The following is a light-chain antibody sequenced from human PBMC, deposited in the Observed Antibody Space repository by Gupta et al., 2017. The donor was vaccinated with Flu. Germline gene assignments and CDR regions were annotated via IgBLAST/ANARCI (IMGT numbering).Light chain of an antibody. Sequence: IVLTQSPATLSLSQGERATLSCRASETVRTFLACYQQKRGQPPRLLIYDPSIRATVIPARFSGNASATYFTLTISILAPEDFAVYYCQERSNWVTFGGGTKVEI. V-gene: IGKV3-11*01. J-gene: IGKJ4*01. CDR3: QERSNWVT. CDR2: DPS. CDR1: ETVRTF.